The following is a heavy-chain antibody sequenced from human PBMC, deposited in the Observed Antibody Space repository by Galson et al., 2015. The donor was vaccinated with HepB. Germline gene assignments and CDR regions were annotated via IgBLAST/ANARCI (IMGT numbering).Heavy chain of an antibody. D-gene: IGHD6-13*01. CDR2: IWYDGSNK. Sequence: SLRLSCAASGFTFSSYGMHWVRQAPGKGLEWVAVIWYDGSNKYYADSVKGRFTISRDNSKNTLYLQMNSLRAEDTAVYYCARDVAAAGTPDYWGQGTLVTVSS. CDR3: ARDVAAAGTPDY. V-gene: IGHV3-33*01. CDR1: GFTFSSYG. J-gene: IGHJ4*02.